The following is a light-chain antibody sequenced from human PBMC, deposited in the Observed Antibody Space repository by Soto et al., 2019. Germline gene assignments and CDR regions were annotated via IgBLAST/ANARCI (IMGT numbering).Light chain of an antibody. CDR2: EAS. Sequence: DIQMTQSPSSLSASVGDRVTITCRASQDIGDYLNWYQHKPGKAPKLLIYEASILETGVPSRFSGSGSGTAFTFTISNLQPEDTAIYYCQHYDELPSLTFGGGTRVEIK. CDR3: QHYDELPSLT. J-gene: IGKJ4*01. CDR1: QDIGDY. V-gene: IGKV1-33*01.